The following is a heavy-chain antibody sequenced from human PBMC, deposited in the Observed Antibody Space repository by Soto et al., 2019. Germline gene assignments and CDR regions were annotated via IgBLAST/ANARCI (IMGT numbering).Heavy chain of an antibody. V-gene: IGHV3-33*01. CDR1: GFSFSSSG. D-gene: IGHD3-10*01. Sequence: QVQLVESGGGVVQSGRSLRLSCAASGFSFSSSGMHWVRQAPGKGLEWVAVIWYDGSNKYYADSVKGRFTISRDNSKHTLYLLMNSLRAEDTAVYYCARDGSGDRHAFDIWGQGTMVTVSS. CDR3: ARDGSGDRHAFDI. J-gene: IGHJ3*02. CDR2: IWYDGSNK.